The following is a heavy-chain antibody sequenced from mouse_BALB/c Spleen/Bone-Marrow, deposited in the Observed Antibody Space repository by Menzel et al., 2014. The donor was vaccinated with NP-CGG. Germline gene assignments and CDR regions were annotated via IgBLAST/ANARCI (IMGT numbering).Heavy chain of an antibody. CDR2: IGPANGNT. Sequence: EVQLVESGAELVKPGASVKLSCTASGFNIKDTYMHWVKQRPEQGLEWIGRIGPANGNTKYDPKFQGKATITADTSSNTAYLQLSSLTSEDTAVYYCARSRDYGSSYYAMDYWGQGTSVTVSS. CDR3: ARSRDYGSSYYAMDY. D-gene: IGHD1-1*01. V-gene: IGHV14-3*02. J-gene: IGHJ4*01. CDR1: GFNIKDTY.